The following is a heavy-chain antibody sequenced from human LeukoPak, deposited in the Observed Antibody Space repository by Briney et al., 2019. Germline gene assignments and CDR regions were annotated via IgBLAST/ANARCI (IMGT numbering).Heavy chain of an antibody. J-gene: IGHJ4*02. D-gene: IGHD3-10*01. CDR2: IIPIHGIA. CDR1: GGTFSSYA. V-gene: IGHV1-69*04. CDR3: ARGHYYGSGSPHDY. Sequence: GASVKVSCKASGGTFSSYAISWVRQAPGQGLEWMGRIIPIHGIANYAQKFQGRVTITADKSTSTAYMELSSLRSEDTAVYHCARGHYYGSGSPHDYWGQGTLVTVSS.